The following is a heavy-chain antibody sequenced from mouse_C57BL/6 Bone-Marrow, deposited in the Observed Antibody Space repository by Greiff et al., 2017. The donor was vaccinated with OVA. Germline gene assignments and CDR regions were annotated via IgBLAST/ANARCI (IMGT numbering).Heavy chain of an antibody. CDR1: GYSFTSYY. D-gene: IGHD2-4*01. CDR3: ARGDYDEN. Sequence: VKLLESGPELVKPGASVKISCKASGYSFTSYYIHWVKQRPGQGLEWIGWIYPGSGNTKYNEKFKGKATLTADTSSSTAYMQLSSLTSEDSAVYYCARGDYDENWGQGTTLTVSS. CDR2: IYPGSGNT. V-gene: IGHV1-66*01. J-gene: IGHJ2*01.